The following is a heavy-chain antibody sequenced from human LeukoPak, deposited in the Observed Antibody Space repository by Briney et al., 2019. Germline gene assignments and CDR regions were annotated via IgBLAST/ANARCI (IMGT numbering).Heavy chain of an antibody. CDR2: ISSSSTI. D-gene: IGHD3-22*01. Sequence: GGSLRLSCAASGFTFSSYSMNWVRQAPGEGLEWVSYISSSSTIYYADSVKGRFTISRDNAKNSLYLQMNSLRAEDTAVYYCARDGDSSGYYYPEYFQHWGQGTLVTVSS. CDR1: GFTFSSYS. V-gene: IGHV3-48*01. CDR3: ARDGDSSGYYYPEYFQH. J-gene: IGHJ1*01.